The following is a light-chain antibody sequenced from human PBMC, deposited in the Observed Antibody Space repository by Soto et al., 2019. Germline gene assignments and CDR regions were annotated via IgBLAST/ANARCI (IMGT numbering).Light chain of an antibody. V-gene: IGLV1-44*01. CDR1: SFNIGRNP. CDR3: AAWDDSLNGWV. J-gene: IGLJ3*02. Sequence: QSVLTQPPSASGTPGQRVTISCSGSSFNIGRNPVNWYQQFPGTAPKLLIYTNDQRPSGVPDRFSGSKSGTSASLAISGLQSEDEADYYCAAWDDSLNGWVFGAGTKLTVL. CDR2: TND.